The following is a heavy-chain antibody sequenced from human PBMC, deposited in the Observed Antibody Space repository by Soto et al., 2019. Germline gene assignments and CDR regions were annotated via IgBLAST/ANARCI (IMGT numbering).Heavy chain of an antibody. CDR2: IYYSGST. D-gene: IGHD3-22*01. J-gene: IGHJ4*02. CDR1: GGSISSSSYY. Sequence: QLQLQESGPGLVKPSETLSLTRTVSGGSISSSSYYWGWIRQPPGKGLEWIGTIYYSGSTYYNPSLMSRVTISVDTSKNQFSLTLSSVTAADTAVYYCAISYYYDSRGYYPVDYWGQGTLVTVSS. CDR3: AISYYYDSRGYYPVDY. V-gene: IGHV4-39*01.